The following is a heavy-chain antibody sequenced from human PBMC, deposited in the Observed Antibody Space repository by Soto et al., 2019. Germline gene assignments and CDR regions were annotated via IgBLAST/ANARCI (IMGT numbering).Heavy chain of an antibody. CDR1: GDTFSSYA. Sequence: QLVQSGPEVKKPGSSVKVSCKSVGDTFSSYAVSWVRQAPGQGLEWMGGIIPTFGTVNYAQKFQGRATITADEATRLSYMELSSLKSEDTAVYYCAREAGDYGHPYFDSWGQGTLISVSS. CDR2: IIPTFGTV. D-gene: IGHD3-10*01. V-gene: IGHV1-69*01. CDR3: AREAGDYGHPYFDS. J-gene: IGHJ4*02.